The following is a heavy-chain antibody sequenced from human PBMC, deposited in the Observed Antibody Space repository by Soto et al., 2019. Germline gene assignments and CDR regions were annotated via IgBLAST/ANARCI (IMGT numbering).Heavy chain of an antibody. Sequence: QVQLVQSGAEVKKPGASVKVSCKASGYTFTNYGITWVRQAPGQGLEWMGWINTYNGNTKYAQRLQGRVTMTADTSTSTDYRELRSLRSDDTAVYYCARERVNYRYFDYWGQGTLVTVSS. CDR1: GYTFTNYG. CDR3: ARERVNYRYFDY. J-gene: IGHJ4*02. CDR2: INTYNGNT. V-gene: IGHV1-18*01. D-gene: IGHD3-16*02.